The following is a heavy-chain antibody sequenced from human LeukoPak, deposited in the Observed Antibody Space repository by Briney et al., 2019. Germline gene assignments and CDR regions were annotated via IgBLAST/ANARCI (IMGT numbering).Heavy chain of an antibody. Sequence: TGGSLRLSCVGSGFTFDDYAMHWVRQVPGKGLEWVSGISWNGGSIGYGDSVKGRFTISRDNAKNTLYLQMNSLRAEGMAVYYCAKSAEAYYYYHMDVWGKGTTVTVSS. CDR1: GFTFDDYA. CDR2: ISWNGGSI. V-gene: IGHV3-9*03. J-gene: IGHJ6*03. D-gene: IGHD6-19*01. CDR3: AKSAEAYYYYHMDV.